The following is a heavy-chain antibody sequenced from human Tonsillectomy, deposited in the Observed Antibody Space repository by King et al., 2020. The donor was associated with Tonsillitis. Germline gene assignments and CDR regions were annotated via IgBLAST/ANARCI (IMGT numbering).Heavy chain of an antibody. Sequence: VQLVESGGGLVQPGESLRLSCAASGFTFSSYDMHWVRQATGKGLEWVSAIGTAGDTYYPGSVKGRFTISRENAKNSLYLQMNSLRAGDTAVYYCVMATGYWYFDLWGRGTLVTVSS. CDR3: VMATGYWYFDL. CDR1: GFTFSSYD. D-gene: IGHD5-24*01. J-gene: IGHJ2*01. CDR2: IGTAGDT. V-gene: IGHV3-13*01.